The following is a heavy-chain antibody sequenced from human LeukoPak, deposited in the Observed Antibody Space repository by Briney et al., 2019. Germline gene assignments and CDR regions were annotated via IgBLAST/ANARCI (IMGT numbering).Heavy chain of an antibody. CDR3: ATGGNFYYSH. J-gene: IGHJ1*01. V-gene: IGHV3-30-3*01. Sequence: PGRSLRLSCAASGFTFSSYAMHWVRQAPGKGLEWVAVISYDGSNKYYADSVKGRFTISRDNSKNTLSLQMNSLRAEDTAVYSCATGGNFYYSHWGQGTLVTVSS. D-gene: IGHD4-11*01. CDR1: GFTFSSYA. CDR2: ISYDGSNK.